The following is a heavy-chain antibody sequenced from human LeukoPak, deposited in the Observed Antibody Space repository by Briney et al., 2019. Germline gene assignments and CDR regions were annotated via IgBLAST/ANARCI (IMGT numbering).Heavy chain of an antibody. V-gene: IGHV3-48*03. CDR3: ACGYSSRGGIDY. Sequence: GGSLRLSCAASGFTFSSYEMNWVRQAPGKGLEWVSYISSSGSTIYYADSVKGRFTISRDNAKNSLYLQMNSLRAEDTAVYYCACGYSSRGGIDYWGQGTLVTVSS. D-gene: IGHD6-13*01. CDR1: GFTFSSYE. J-gene: IGHJ4*02. CDR2: ISSSGSTI.